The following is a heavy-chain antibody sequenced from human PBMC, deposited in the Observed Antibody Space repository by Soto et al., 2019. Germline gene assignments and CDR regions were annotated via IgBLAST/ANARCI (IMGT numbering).Heavy chain of an antibody. CDR1: GYTFTSYF. J-gene: IGHJ3*02. Sequence: ASVKVSCKASGYTFTSYFMHWVRQAPGQGLEWMGILNPNGGSTTYAQKFQGRVTMTRDTSTSTVYMELSSLRSEDTAVYYCSRAVARYDVFDIWGQGTMVTVSS. CDR2: LNPNGGST. D-gene: IGHD6-19*01. V-gene: IGHV1-46*03. CDR3: SRAVARYDVFDI.